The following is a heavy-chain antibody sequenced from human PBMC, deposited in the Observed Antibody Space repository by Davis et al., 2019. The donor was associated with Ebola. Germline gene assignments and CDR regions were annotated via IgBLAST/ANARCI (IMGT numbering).Heavy chain of an antibody. CDR1: GFTFSTYS. J-gene: IGHJ4*02. D-gene: IGHD6-6*01. CDR3: ARGSIASY. V-gene: IGHV3-21*01. Sequence: GESLKISCAASGFTFSTYSMSWVRQAPGKGLEWVSSISSDSDYIYYADSAKGRFTISRDNAKNSLYLQMNSLRAEDTAVYYCARGSIASYWGQGTLVTVSS. CDR2: ISSDSDYI.